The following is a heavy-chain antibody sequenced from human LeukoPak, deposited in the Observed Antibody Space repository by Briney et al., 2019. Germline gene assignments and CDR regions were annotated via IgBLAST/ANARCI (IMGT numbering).Heavy chain of an antibody. Sequence: PGGSLRLSCSASGFTFSNYWMSWVRQAPGKGLEWVANIKQDESEKYYVDSVKGRFTISRDNAKSSLYLQMNSLKAEDTALYYWARALDSSSSRYQAFEEWSQGTLVTVSS. CDR1: GFTFSNYW. D-gene: IGHD2-2*01. CDR2: IKQDESEK. CDR3: ARALDSSSSRYQAFEE. J-gene: IGHJ4*02. V-gene: IGHV3-7*01.